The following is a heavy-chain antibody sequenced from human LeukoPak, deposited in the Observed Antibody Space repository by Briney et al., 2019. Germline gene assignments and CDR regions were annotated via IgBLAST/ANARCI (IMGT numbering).Heavy chain of an antibody. CDR2: IYYSGST. J-gene: IGHJ5*02. Sequence: SETLSLTCTVSGGSISSYCWSWIRQPPGKGPEWIGYIYYSGSTNYNPSLKSRVTISVDTSKNQFSLKLSSVTAADTAVYYCARGSCSSSISCLIDWFDPWGQGTLVTVSS. CDR1: GGSISSYC. CDR3: ARGSCSSSISCLIDWFDP. D-gene: IGHD2-2*01. V-gene: IGHV4-59*01.